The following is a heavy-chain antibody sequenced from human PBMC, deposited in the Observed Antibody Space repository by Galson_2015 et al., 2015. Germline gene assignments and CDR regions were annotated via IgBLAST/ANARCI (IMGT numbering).Heavy chain of an antibody. CDR3: ASVWFGELYYYGMDA. CDR1: GFTVSSNY. D-gene: IGHD3-10*01. Sequence: SLRLSCAASGFTVSSNYMSWVRQAPGKGLEWVSVIYSGGGTYYADSVKGRFTISRDNSKNTLYLQMNSLRAEDTAVYYCASVWFGELYYYGMDAWGQGTTVTVSS. CDR2: IYSGGGT. J-gene: IGHJ6*02. V-gene: IGHV3-53*01.